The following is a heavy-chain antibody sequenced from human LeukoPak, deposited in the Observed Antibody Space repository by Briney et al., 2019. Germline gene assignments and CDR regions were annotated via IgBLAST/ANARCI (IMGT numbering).Heavy chain of an antibody. CDR2: ISGSSSYI. V-gene: IGHV3-21*01. J-gene: IGHJ4*02. Sequence: NSGGSLRLSCAASGFSFSNYKMNWVRQAPGKGLEWVSSISGSSSYIYYADSLRGRFTISRDNARNSLYLQMNSLRAEDTAVYYCARGGGNSDSDFDYWGQGTLVTVSS. CDR3: ARGGGNSDSDFDY. D-gene: IGHD4-11*01. CDR1: GFSFSNYK.